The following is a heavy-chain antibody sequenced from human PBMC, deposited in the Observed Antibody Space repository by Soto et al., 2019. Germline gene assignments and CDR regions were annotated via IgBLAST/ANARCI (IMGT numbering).Heavy chain of an antibody. CDR3: ARGEYYYFWSGYYPQMDV. J-gene: IGHJ6*02. D-gene: IGHD3-3*01. CDR2: IYYSGST. Sequence: QVQLQESGPGLVKPSQTLSLTCTVSGGSISSGGYYWSWIRQHPGKGLEWIGYIYYSGSTYYNPSLKSRVTISVDTSKNQFSLKLSSVTAADTAVYYCARGEYYYFWSGYYPQMDVWGQGTTVTVSS. CDR1: GGSISSGGYY. V-gene: IGHV4-31*03.